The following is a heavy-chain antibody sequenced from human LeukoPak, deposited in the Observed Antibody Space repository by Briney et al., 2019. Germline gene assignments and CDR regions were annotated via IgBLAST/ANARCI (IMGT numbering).Heavy chain of an antibody. D-gene: IGHD1-1*01. V-gene: IGHV3-23*01. CDR3: VRNLYKAYFAY. CDR1: GFTFSNYV. J-gene: IGHJ4*02. Sequence: GGSLRLSCAASGFTFSNYVMSWARQAPGKGLEWVSTISDNGDRTDYADSVKGRFTVSRDNSKNTLYLQMSSLRAEDTAVYYCVRNLYKAYFAYWGQGTLVTVSS. CDR2: ISDNGDRT.